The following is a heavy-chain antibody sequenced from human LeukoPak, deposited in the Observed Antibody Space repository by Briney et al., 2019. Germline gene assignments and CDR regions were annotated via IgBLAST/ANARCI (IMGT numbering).Heavy chain of an antibody. J-gene: IGHJ1*01. D-gene: IGHD3-22*01. CDR2: IKSDGKT. CDR1: GFTFSRYW. Sequence: GGSLRLSCEASGFTFSRYWMHWVRQAPGKGLLWVSRIKSDGKTNYADSVKGRFTISRDNAKNTVSLQMDSLRAEDTGVYYCARAPSEVGGYYPEYFRHWGQGTLITVSS. V-gene: IGHV3-74*01. CDR3: ARAPSEVGGYYPEYFRH.